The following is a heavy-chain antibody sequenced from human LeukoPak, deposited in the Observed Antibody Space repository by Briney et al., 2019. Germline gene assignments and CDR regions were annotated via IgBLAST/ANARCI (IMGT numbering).Heavy chain of an antibody. V-gene: IGHV3-7*01. J-gene: IGHJ3*02. CDR1: GFSFSSYW. CDR3: ARDLSYDILTGYYKDAFDI. Sequence: PGGSLRLSCAASGFSFSSYWMSWVRQTPGKGLEWVANIKQDGREKYYADTVQGRFTISRDNAKNSLYLQMNSLRAEDTAVYYCARDLSYDILTGYYKDAFDIWGQGTMVTVSS. CDR2: IKQDGREK. D-gene: IGHD3-9*01.